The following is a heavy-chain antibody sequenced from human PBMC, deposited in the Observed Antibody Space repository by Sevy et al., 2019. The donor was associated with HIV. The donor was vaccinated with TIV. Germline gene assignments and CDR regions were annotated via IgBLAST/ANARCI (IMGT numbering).Heavy chain of an antibody. CDR2: MSPNTGAT. V-gene: IGHV1-8*01. D-gene: IGHD3-3*01. CDR1: GYTLTTYD. J-gene: IGHJ6*02. CDR3: ARGGNGDFWSYEYYYYGMDV. Sequence: ASVKVSCAAFGYTLTTYDINWVRQAPGQGLEWMGWMSPNTGATGFAQKFQGRVTLTRNKSITTAYMELSSLTYEDTAIYYCARGGNGDFWSYEYYYYGMDVWGQGTTVTVSS.